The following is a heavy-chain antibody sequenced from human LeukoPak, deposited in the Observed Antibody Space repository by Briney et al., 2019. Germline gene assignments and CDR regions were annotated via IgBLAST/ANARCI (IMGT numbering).Heavy chain of an antibody. CDR1: GGSTSSGGDY. D-gene: IGHD3-3*01. Sequence: PSQTLSLTCIVSGGSTSSGGDYWSWIRQHPGKGLEWIGYIYYSGSTYYNPSLKSRVTISVDTSKNQFSLKLNSVTAADTAVYYCARIEDYDFWSGYYTGGFDYWGQGTLVTVSS. CDR3: ARIEDYDFWSGYYTGGFDY. CDR2: IYYSGST. J-gene: IGHJ4*02. V-gene: IGHV4-31*03.